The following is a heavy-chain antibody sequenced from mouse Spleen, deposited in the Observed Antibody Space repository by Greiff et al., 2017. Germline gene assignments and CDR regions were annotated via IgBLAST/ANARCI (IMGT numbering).Heavy chain of an antibody. CDR2: ISSGGSYT. V-gene: IGHV5-9-3*01. D-gene: IGHD1-1*01. CDR3: ARDDYGYFDY. CDR1: GFTFSSYA. J-gene: IGHJ2*01. Sequence: EVQVVESGGGLVKPGGSLKLSCAASGFTFSSYAMSWVRQTPEKRLEWVATISSGGSYTYYPDSVKGRFTISRDNAKNTLYLQMSSLRSEDTAMYYCARDDYGYFDYWGQGTTLTVSS.